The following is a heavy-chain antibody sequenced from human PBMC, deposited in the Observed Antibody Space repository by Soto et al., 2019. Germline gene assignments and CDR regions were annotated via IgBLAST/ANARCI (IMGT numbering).Heavy chain of an antibody. V-gene: IGHV4-39*01. Sequence: SETLSLTCTVSGGSISSSSYYWGWIRQPPGKGLEWIGSIYYSGSTYYNPSLKSGVTISVDTSKNQFSLKLSSVTAADTAVYYCVRDITMVREDWGQGTLVTVSS. CDR2: IYYSGST. CDR1: GGSISSSSYY. D-gene: IGHD3-10*01. CDR3: VRDITMVRED. J-gene: IGHJ4*02.